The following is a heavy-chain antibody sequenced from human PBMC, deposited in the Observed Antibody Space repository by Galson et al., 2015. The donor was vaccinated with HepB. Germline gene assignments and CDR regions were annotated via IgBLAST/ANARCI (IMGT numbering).Heavy chain of an antibody. Sequence: SLRLSCAASGFTFSSYWMSWVRQAPGKGLEWVANIKQDGSEKYYVDSVKGRFTISRDNAKNSLYLQMNSLRAEDTAVYYCARDGTLSSGSVMDVWGQGTTVTVSS. V-gene: IGHV3-7*01. J-gene: IGHJ6*02. CDR1: GFTFSSYW. CDR2: IKQDGSEK. CDR3: ARDGTLSSGSVMDV. D-gene: IGHD6-19*01.